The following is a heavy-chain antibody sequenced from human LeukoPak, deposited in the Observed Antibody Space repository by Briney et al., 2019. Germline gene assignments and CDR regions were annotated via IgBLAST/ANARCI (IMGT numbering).Heavy chain of an antibody. Sequence: SETLSLTCTVSGGSMSNSYLTWVRQPAGKGLEWIGRIYTSGSTNYNPSLKSRVTMSVDTSKNQFSLKLSSVTAADTAVYYCARDGPYGGNSGYYYYYMDVWGKGTTVTVSS. V-gene: IGHV4-4*07. D-gene: IGHD4-23*01. J-gene: IGHJ6*03. CDR3: ARDGPYGGNSGYYYYYMDV. CDR1: GGSMSNSY. CDR2: IYTSGST.